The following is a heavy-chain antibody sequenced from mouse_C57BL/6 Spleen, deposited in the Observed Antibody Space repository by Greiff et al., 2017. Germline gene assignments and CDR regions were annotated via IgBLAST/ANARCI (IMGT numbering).Heavy chain of an antibody. V-gene: IGHV1-18*01. CDR2: INPNNGCT. Sequence: VQLKQSGPELVKPGASVKIPCKASGYTFTDYNMDWVKQSHGKSLEWIGDINPNNGCTIYNQKFKGKATLTVDKSSSTAYMELRSLTSEDTAVYYCAREGFLTPGFAYWGQGTLVTVSA. CDR3: AREGFLTPGFAY. CDR1: GYTFTDYN. D-gene: IGHD3-3*01. J-gene: IGHJ3*01.